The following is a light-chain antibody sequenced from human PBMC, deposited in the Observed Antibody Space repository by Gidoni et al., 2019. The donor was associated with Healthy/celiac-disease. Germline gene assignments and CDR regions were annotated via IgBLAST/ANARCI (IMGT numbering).Light chain of an antibody. Sequence: DIQMTQSPSSLSASVGDRVTITCRASQSISSYLNWYQQKPGKAPELLIYATASLQSGVPSRFRGSGSGTDFTLTISSLQPEDFATYYCQQNYSTPLTFGGGTKVEIK. J-gene: IGKJ4*01. CDR2: ATA. V-gene: IGKV1-39*01. CDR3: QQNYSTPLT. CDR1: QSISSY.